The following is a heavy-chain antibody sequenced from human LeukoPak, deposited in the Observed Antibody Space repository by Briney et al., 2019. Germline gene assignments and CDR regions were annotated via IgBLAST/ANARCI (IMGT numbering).Heavy chain of an antibody. CDR2: IRSKTYRGTT. D-gene: IGHD2-15*01. Sequence: GGSLRLSCTASGFTFGNYALSWFRQAPGKGLEWVAFIRSKTYRGTTEYAASVKGRFTISRDDSKSIAYLQMNSLKTEDTAVYYCARANSFYCSGYYFDYWGQGTLVTVSS. CDR1: GFTFGNYA. CDR3: ARANSFYCSGYYFDY. J-gene: IGHJ4*02. V-gene: IGHV3-49*03.